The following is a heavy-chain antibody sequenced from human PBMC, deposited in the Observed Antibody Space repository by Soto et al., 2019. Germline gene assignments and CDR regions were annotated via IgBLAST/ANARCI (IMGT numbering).Heavy chain of an antibody. CDR2: ISVSGKT. CDR1: GFTSNRQA. J-gene: IGHJ4*02. CDR3: AKDQIPGYAAEWSVGYYFHF. V-gene: IGHV3-23*01. Sequence: PGGSLRLSCAASGFTSNRQAMSWVRQAPGKGLDWLSAISVSGKTYYSNSVKGRFTISRDTSENTIHLQMNTLRAEDTGVYYCAKDQIPGYAAEWSVGYYFHFWGQGTAVTVSS. D-gene: IGHD2-15*01.